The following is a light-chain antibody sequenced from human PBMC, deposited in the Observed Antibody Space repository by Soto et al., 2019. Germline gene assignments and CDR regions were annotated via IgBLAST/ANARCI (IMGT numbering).Light chain of an antibody. Sequence: EIVLTQSPATLSLSPGEKATLSCRASQSVKSHVAWYQLKPGQSPRLLIFDTTNRATGTPTRFSGSGYGTDFTLTISRLEPEDFAVYYCQQRGNWPVTFGGGTKVEI. CDR1: QSVKSH. CDR2: DTT. V-gene: IGKV3-11*01. J-gene: IGKJ4*01. CDR3: QQRGNWPVT.